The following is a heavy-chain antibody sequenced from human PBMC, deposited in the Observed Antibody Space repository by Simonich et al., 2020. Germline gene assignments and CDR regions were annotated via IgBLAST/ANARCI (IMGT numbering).Heavy chain of an antibody. CDR3: ASADSGSYWGYYYYYYGMDV. Sequence: QVQLVQSGAEVKKPGASVKVSCKASGYTFTSYYMHWVRQAPGQGLEWMGIINPRGGNTSYAQKCQGRVTMTRETSTSTVYMELSSLRSEDTAVYYCASADSGSYWGYYYYYYGMDVWGQGTTVTVSS. CDR1: GYTFTSYY. J-gene: IGHJ6*02. V-gene: IGHV1-46*01. CDR2: INPRGGNT. D-gene: IGHD1-26*01.